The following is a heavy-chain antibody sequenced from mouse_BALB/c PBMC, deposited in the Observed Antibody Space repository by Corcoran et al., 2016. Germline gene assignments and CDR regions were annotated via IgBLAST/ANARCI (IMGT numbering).Heavy chain of an antibody. CDR3: ARGKGYGYFDY. J-gene: IGHJ2*01. CDR1: GYTFTSYV. D-gene: IGHD2-2*01. V-gene: IGHV1S136*01. CDR2: INPYNDGT. Sequence: EVQLQQSGHELVKPGASVKMSCKASGYTFTSYVMHWVKQKPGQGREWIGYINPYNDGTKYNEKFKGKATLTPDKSSSTAYMELSSLTSEDSAVYYCARGKGYGYFDYWGQGTTLTVSS.